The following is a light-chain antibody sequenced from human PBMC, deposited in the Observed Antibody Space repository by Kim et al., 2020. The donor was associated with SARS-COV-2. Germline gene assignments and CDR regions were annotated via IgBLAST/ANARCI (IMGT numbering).Light chain of an antibody. CDR1: SLRSYY. CDR3: NSRDSNDYVV. J-gene: IGLJ2*01. V-gene: IGLV3-19*01. Sequence: VALGQTVRITCQGASLRSYYATWNQQKPGQAPKVVIYGKDNRPSGVPDRFSGSSSGNTAYLTITGTQAGDEADYYCNSRDSNDYVVFGGGTKVTVL. CDR2: GKD.